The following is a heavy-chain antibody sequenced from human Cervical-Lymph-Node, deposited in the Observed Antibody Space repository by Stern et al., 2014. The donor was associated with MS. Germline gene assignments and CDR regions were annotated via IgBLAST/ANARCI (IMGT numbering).Heavy chain of an antibody. Sequence: QVQLVESGGGVVQPGRSLRLSCAASGFSFSRYAMHWVRQAPGKGLEWVALICDDGSNPYYADSVAGRYTISRDNFNNTLYQQMNILRAEDTAVYCCASAYSSSHYYFDYWGQGTLVTVSS. V-gene: IGHV3-33*01. D-gene: IGHD6-13*01. J-gene: IGHJ4*02. CDR1: GFSFSRYA. CDR3: ASAYSSSHYYFDY. CDR2: ICDDGSNP.